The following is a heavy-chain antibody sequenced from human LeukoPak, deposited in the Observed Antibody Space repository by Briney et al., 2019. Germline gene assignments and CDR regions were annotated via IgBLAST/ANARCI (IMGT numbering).Heavy chain of an antibody. CDR2: VHYSGST. Sequence: SETLSLTCTVSGGSIISGAYYWSWIRQHPGKGLEWIAYVHYSGSTYYNPSLKSRFTISVDTSQNQFSLKLSSVTAADTALYYCAALLSDYGAHYFDSWGQGVLVTVSS. V-gene: IGHV4-31*03. CDR1: GGSIISGAYY. J-gene: IGHJ4*02. D-gene: IGHD4-17*01. CDR3: AALLSDYGAHYFDS.